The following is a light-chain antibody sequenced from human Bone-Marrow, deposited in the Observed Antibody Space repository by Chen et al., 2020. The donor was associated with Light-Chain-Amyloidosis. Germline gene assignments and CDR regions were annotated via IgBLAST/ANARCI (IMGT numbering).Light chain of an antibody. J-gene: IGLJ2*01. CDR1: SSDVGGYDY. V-gene: IGLV2-14*03. Sequence: QSAPTQPASAPASLGHPITMYCTGSSSDVGGYDYVSWYQQHPGKAPKLLIYDGRIRPSGVSNRFSGSKSGNTASLAISGLLTEDEAAYYCSSYTSSSAPVVFGGGTKLTVL. CDR2: DGR. CDR3: SSYTSSSAPVV.